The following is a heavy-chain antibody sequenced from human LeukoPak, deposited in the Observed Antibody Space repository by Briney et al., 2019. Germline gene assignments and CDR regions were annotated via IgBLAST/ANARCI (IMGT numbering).Heavy chain of an antibody. V-gene: IGHV1-18*01. D-gene: IGHD3-10*01. CDR1: GYTFSTYG. CDR2: ISAYKGNT. Sequence: ASVKVSCKASGYTFSTYGISWVRQAPGQGLEWMGWISAYKGNTYYAQKLQGRVTKTTDTSTSTAYMELRSLRSDDTAIYYCARDLYYYGSGSYYDVFDVWGQGTMVTVSS. CDR3: ARDLYYYGSGSYYDVFDV. J-gene: IGHJ3*01.